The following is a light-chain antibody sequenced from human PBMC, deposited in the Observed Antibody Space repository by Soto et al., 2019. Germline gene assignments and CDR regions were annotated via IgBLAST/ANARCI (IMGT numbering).Light chain of an antibody. V-gene: IGKV1-5*03. Sequence: DIQMTQSPSTLSASVGDRVTITCRASQSINNWLAWYQQKPGKAPKLLISKASSLESGVPSRFSGSGSGTEFTLTISSLQPDDFATFYCQQYNSFSPWTFGQGTKVGIK. CDR1: QSINNW. CDR2: KAS. J-gene: IGKJ1*01. CDR3: QQYNSFSPWT.